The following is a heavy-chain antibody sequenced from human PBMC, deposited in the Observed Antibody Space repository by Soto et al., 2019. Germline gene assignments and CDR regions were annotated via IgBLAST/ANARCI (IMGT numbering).Heavy chain of an antibody. J-gene: IGHJ4*02. V-gene: IGHV3-48*02. CDR3: ARGRPYYYYSRGRSYFDY. CDR2: ISSSSSTI. CDR1: GFTFSSYS. D-gene: IGHD3-22*01. Sequence: PAKSLILSSPASGFTFSSYSRTCVREALGKGLEWVSYISSSSSTIYYADSVKGPFTISRDNAKNSLYLQMNSLRDEDTAVYYCARGRPYYYYSRGRSYFDYWGQGTLVTVSS.